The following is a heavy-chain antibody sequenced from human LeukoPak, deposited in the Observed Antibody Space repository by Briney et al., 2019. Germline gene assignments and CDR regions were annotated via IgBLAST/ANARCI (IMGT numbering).Heavy chain of an antibody. J-gene: IGHJ5*02. V-gene: IGHV1-2*02. CDR2: INPNSGGT. CDR3: ARELDYYGSTIHGQT. Sequence: GASVKVSCKASGYTFIDYYMHWVRQAPGQGLEWMGWINPNSGGTISAQRFQGRVTMTSDTSISTVYMELSRLTTDDTAVYFCARELDYYGSTIHGQTWGQGTLVTVSS. CDR1: GYTFIDYY. D-gene: IGHD3-10*01.